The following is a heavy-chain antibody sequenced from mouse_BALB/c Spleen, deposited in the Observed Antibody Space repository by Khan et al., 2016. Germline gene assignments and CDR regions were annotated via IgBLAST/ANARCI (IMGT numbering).Heavy chain of an antibody. CDR1: GFSLTNSG. J-gene: IGHJ3*01. V-gene: IGHV2-9*02. D-gene: IGHD2-4*01. CDR3: ARSDQDYDAWFAS. CDR2: IWPGGST. Sequence: QVQLKESGPGLVAPSQSLSITCTVSGFSLTNSGVHWIRQPPGKGLEWLGVIWPGGSTDYNSALMSRLSITKDNSQNQVFLKMISLQTDDTAMYYCARSDQDYDAWFASWGQGTLVIVSA.